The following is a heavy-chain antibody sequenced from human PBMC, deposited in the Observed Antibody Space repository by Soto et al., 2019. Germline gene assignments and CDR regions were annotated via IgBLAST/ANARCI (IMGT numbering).Heavy chain of an antibody. CDR3: AKDLSAYYFDY. D-gene: IGHD3-16*02. CDR1: VFTFSSYA. Sequence: WGSLLVSCASSVFTFSSYAMSWVRQAPGKGLEWVSAISGSGGSTYYADSVKGRFTISRDNSKNTLYLQMNSLRAEDTAVYYCAKDLSAYYFDYWGQGTLVTVSS. V-gene: IGHV3-23*01. J-gene: IGHJ4*02. CDR2: ISGSGGST.